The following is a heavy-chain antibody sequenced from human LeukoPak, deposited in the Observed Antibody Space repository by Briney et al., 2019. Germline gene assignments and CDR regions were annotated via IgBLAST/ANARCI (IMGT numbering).Heavy chain of an antibody. CDR2: ISAYNGNT. CDR1: GYTFTSYG. D-gene: IGHD6-13*01. V-gene: IGHV1-18*04. Sequence: ASVKVSCMASGYTFTSYGISWVRQAPGQGLEWMGWISAYNGNTNYAQKLQGRVAMTTDTSTSTAYMELRSLRSDDTAVYYCARDRLYAAAARFDYWGQGTLVTVSS. CDR3: ARDRLYAAAARFDY. J-gene: IGHJ4*02.